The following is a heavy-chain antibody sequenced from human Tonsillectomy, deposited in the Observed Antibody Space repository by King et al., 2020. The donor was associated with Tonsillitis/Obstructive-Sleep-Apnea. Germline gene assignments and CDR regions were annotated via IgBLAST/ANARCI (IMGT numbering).Heavy chain of an antibody. D-gene: IGHD3-3*01. J-gene: IGHJ6*03. V-gene: IGHV1-18*01. CDR2: ISIYNGNT. CDR3: ARDSDDFWSGYYYYYYYMDV. Sequence: VQLVESGAEVKKPGASVKVSCKASGYTFTSYGVSWVRQAPGQGLEWMGRISIYNGNTKYAQKLQGRVTMTTDTSTSTAYMELRSLRSDDTAVYYCARDSDDFWSGYYYYYYYMDVWGKGTTVTVSS. CDR1: GYTFTSYG.